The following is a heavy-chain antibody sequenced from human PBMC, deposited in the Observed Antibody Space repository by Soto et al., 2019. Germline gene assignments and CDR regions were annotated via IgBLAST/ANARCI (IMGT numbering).Heavy chain of an antibody. J-gene: IGHJ4*02. Sequence: EVQLLESGGGLVQPGGSLRLSCAASGFTFSSYAMSWVRQAPGKGLEWVSAISGSGGSTYYADSVKGRFTISRDNSKNTLYLQMNSLRAEDTAVYYCVAHYYGSGSPIDYWGQGTRVTVSS. V-gene: IGHV3-23*01. D-gene: IGHD3-10*01. CDR3: VAHYYGSGSPIDY. CDR2: ISGSGGST. CDR1: GFTFSSYA.